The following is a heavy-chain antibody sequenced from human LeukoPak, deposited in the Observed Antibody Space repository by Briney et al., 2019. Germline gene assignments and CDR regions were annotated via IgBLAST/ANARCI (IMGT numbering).Heavy chain of an antibody. J-gene: IGHJ3*02. Sequence: PSETLSLTCTVSGGSISSYYWSWIRQPPGKGLEWIGYIYYSGSTNYNPSLKSRVTISVDRSKNQFSLKLSSVTAADTAVYYCARVSIAAANDAFDIWGQGTMVTVSS. CDR2: IYYSGST. CDR1: GGSISSYY. D-gene: IGHD6-13*01. CDR3: ARVSIAAANDAFDI. V-gene: IGHV4-59*12.